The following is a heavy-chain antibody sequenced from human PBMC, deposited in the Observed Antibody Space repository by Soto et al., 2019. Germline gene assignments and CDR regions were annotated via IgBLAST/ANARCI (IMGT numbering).Heavy chain of an antibody. CDR3: ARNGVGYGFDI. Sequence: QVHLQQWGAGLLKPSETLSLTCAVYGGSLSGYNWSWLRQSPGKGLEWIGEVSPKGSTNYDASFKRRVALSIDTSKNEFSLKVRSVTAADTAVYLCARNGVGYGFDIWGLGTMVTVSS. V-gene: IGHV4-34*02. CDR2: VSPKGST. CDR1: GGSLSGYN. D-gene: IGHD5-18*01. J-gene: IGHJ3*02.